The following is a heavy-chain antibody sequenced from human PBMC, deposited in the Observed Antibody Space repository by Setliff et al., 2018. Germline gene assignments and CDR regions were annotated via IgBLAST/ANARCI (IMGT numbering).Heavy chain of an antibody. Sequence: GESLKISCKGSGYSFSTYWIGWVRQMPGKGLEWMGFIYPGDSDTRYSPSFQGQVTISAYKSISTAYLRWSSLKASDTAMYYCVRDGRAEPYYHYYYMDVWGKGTKVTVSS. D-gene: IGHD6-19*01. J-gene: IGHJ6*03. V-gene: IGHV5-51*01. CDR1: GYSFSTYW. CDR3: VRDGRAEPYYHYYYMDV. CDR2: IYPGDSDT.